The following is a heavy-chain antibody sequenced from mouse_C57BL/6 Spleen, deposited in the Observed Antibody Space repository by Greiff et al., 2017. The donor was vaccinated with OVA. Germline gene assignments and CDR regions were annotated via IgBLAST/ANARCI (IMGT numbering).Heavy chain of an antibody. D-gene: IGHD2-4*01. CDR2: IYPGSGST. J-gene: IGHJ4*01. V-gene: IGHV1-55*01. Sequence: VQLQQSGAELVKPGASVKMSCKASGYTFTSYWITWVKQRPGQGLEWIGDIYPGSGSTNYNEKFKSKATLTVDTSSSTAYMQLSSLTSEDSAVYYCASGYDYDYYAMDYWGQGTSVTVSS. CDR3: ASGYDYDYYAMDY. CDR1: GYTFTSYW.